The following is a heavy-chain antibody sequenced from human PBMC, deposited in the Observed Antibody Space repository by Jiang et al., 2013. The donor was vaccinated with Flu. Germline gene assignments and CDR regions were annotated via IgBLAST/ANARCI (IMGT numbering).Heavy chain of an antibody. CDR1: GGSISSYY. Sequence: LLKPSETLSLTCTVSGGSISSYYWSWIRQPPGKGLEWIGYIYYSGSTNYNPSLKSRVTISVDTSKNQFSLKLSSVTAADTAVYYCARRPMYCSSTSRYSYFDYWGQGTLVTVSS. J-gene: IGHJ4*02. D-gene: IGHD2-2*01. V-gene: IGHV4-59*01. CDR3: ARRPMYCSSTSRYSYFDY. CDR2: IYYSGST.